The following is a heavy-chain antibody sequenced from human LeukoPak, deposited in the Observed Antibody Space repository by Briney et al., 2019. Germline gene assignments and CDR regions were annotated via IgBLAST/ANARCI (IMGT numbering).Heavy chain of an antibody. D-gene: IGHD2-15*01. J-gene: IGHJ6*02. V-gene: IGHV3-74*01. CDR2: INGDGRDT. CDR3: ARVLRYCSGGSCYSSSYYYGMDV. CDR1: GFSFSEYW. Sequence: GGSLRLSCAGSGFSFSEYWMSWVRQAPGKGLVWVSRINGDGRDTPYADSVKGRFTISMDNAKNSLYLQMHRLSAEATAVYYCARVLRYCSGGSCYSSSYYYGMDVWGQGTTATVSS.